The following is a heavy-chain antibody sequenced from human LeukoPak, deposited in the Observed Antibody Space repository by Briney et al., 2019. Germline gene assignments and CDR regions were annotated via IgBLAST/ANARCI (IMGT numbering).Heavy chain of an antibody. CDR3: ARLDRGGDPPAIDY. CDR1: GDSFTSYW. J-gene: IGHJ4*02. CDR2: IYPGDSDT. Sequence: GESLKISCKASGDSFTSYWIGWVRQMPGKGLEWMGIIYPGDSDTRYSPSFQGQVIISADKSITTAYLQWSSLKASDTAMYYCARLDRGGDPPAIDYWGQGTLVTVSS. D-gene: IGHD2-21*02. V-gene: IGHV5-51*01.